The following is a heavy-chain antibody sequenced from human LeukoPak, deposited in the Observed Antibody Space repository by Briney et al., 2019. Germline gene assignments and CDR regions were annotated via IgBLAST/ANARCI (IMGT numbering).Heavy chain of an antibody. CDR3: ARDPRQYYYDSSGYNGDAFDI. J-gene: IGHJ3*02. CDR2: INPNSGGT. CDR1: GYTFTGYY. V-gene: IGHV1-2*02. D-gene: IGHD3-22*01. Sequence: ASVKVSCKASGYTFTGYYMHWVRQAPGQGLEWMGWINPNSGGTNYAQKFQGRVTMTGDTSISTAYMELSRLRSDDTAVYYCARDPRQYYYDSSGYNGDAFDIWGQGTMVTVSS.